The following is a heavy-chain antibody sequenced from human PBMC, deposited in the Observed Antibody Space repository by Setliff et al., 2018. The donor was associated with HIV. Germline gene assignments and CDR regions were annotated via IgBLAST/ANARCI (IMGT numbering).Heavy chain of an antibody. CDR2: IYSSGST. CDR3: ARGSFYGDPDFDY. J-gene: IGHJ4*02. D-gene: IGHD4-17*01. Sequence: PSETLSLTCTVSGGSVSNYYWSWIRQPPGKGLEWIGHIYSSGSTNYNPSLKSRVTISVDTSKNQFSLKLSSVTAADTAVYYCARGSFYGDPDFDYWGQGTLVTVSS. V-gene: IGHV4-59*02. CDR1: GGSVSNYY.